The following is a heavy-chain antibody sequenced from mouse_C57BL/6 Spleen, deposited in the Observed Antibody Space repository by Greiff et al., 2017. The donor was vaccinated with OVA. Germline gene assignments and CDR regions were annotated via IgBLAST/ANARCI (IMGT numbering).Heavy chain of an antibody. CDR1: GYTFTEYP. D-gene: IGHD2-14*01. J-gene: IGHJ4*01. CDR2: FYPGSGSI. CDR3: ARHEDRVLHYRAMDY. V-gene: IGHV1-62-2*01. Sequence: QVQLKESGAELVKPGASVKLSCKASGYTFTEYPIHWVKQRSGQGLEWIGWFYPGSGSIKYNEKFKDKATLTADKSSSTVYMELSRLTSEDSAVYFCARHEDRVLHYRAMDYWGQGTSVTVSS.